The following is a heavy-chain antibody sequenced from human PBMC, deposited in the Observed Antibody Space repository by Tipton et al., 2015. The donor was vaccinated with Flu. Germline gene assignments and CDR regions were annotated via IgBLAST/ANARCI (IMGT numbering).Heavy chain of an antibody. CDR3: ARHGAQWFGELNLAGDYYYYMDV. D-gene: IGHD3-10*01. CDR1: GGSISSYY. CDR2: IYYSGST. V-gene: IGHV4-59*08. J-gene: IGHJ6*03. Sequence: TLSLTCTVSGGSISSYYWSWIRQPPGKGLEWIGYIYYSGSTNYNPSPKSRVTISVDTSKNQFSLKLSSVTAADTAVYYCARHGAQWFGELNLAGDYYYYMDVWGKGTTVTVSS.